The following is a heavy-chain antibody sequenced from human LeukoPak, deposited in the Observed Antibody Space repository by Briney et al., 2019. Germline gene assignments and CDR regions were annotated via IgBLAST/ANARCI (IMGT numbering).Heavy chain of an antibody. CDR1: GGSISSSSYY. CDR2: IYYSGST. Sequence: SETLSLTCTVSGGSISSSSYYWGWIRQPPGKGLEWIGSIYYSGSTNYNPSLKSRVTISVDTAKNQFSLKLSSVTAADTAVYYCARDRGTVTTLDAFDIWGQGTMVTVSS. CDR3: ARDRGTVTTLDAFDI. D-gene: IGHD4-17*01. J-gene: IGHJ3*02. V-gene: IGHV4-39*07.